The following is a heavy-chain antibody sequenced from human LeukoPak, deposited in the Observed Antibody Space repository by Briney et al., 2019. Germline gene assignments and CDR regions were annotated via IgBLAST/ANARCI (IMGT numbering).Heavy chain of an antibody. CDR2: MNPNSGNT. CDR1: GYTFTSYD. Sequence: GASVKVSCKASGYTFTSYDINWVRQATGQGLEWMGWMNPNSGNTGYAQKFQGRVTMTRDTSISTAYMELSRLRSDDTAVYYCARGGRITMVRGVRGTCFDYWGQGTLVTVSS. V-gene: IGHV1-8*01. J-gene: IGHJ4*02. CDR3: ARGGRITMVRGVRGTCFDY. D-gene: IGHD3-10*01.